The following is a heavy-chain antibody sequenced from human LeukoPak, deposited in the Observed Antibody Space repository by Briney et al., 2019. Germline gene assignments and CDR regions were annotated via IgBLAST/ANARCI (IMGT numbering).Heavy chain of an antibody. CDR1: GFNFRGYN. V-gene: IGHV3-21*01. CDR2: MSTSSTYI. Sequence: PGGSLRLSCAASGFNFRGYNMNWVRQAPGKGLEWVSSMSTSSTYIYYADSAKGRFTISRDDAKNSLYLQMNSLRAEDMAVYYCARYCSSSRCLYYYHMDVWGKGTTVTVSS. J-gene: IGHJ6*03. D-gene: IGHD2-2*01. CDR3: ARYCSSSRCLYYYHMDV.